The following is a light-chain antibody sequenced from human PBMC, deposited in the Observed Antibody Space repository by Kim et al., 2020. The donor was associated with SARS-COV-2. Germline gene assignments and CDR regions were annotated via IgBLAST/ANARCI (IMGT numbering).Light chain of an antibody. CDR1: QTVNSDY. Sequence: SPGERATLSSRASQTVNSDYLVWYQQKPGQSPRLLIYDTSTRATGIPDRFSGRGSGTNFTLTIGRLEPEDSAIYYCQQYASLPRTFGQGTKVDIK. CDR3: QQYASLPRT. J-gene: IGKJ1*01. V-gene: IGKV3-20*01. CDR2: DTS.